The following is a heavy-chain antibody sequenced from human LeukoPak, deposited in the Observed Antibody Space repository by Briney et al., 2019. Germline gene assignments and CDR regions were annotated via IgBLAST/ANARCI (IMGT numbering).Heavy chain of an antibody. V-gene: IGHV3-23*01. J-gene: IGHJ4*02. Sequence: GGSLRLSCASSGFTLSNYAMSWVRQAPGKGLEWVATISGSGATRNYADSVKGRFTISRDNSKNTLYLQINSLRAEDTALYYCVTEVLVAFYYWGQGTLVTVSS. CDR3: VTEVLVAFYY. CDR1: GFTLSNYA. D-gene: IGHD2-2*01. CDR2: ISGSGATR.